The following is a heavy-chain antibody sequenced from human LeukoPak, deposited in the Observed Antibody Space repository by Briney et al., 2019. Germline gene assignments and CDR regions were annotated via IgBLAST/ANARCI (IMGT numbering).Heavy chain of an antibody. Sequence: GGSLRLSCAASGFTFSSYAMNWVRQAPGKGLEWVSAISASGTNTYYADSVKGRFTISRDNSKNTLYLQMNSLRAEDTAVYYCARDENYYGMDVWGQGTTVTVSS. V-gene: IGHV3-23*01. CDR2: ISASGTNT. CDR1: GFTFSSYA. CDR3: ARDENYYGMDV. J-gene: IGHJ6*02.